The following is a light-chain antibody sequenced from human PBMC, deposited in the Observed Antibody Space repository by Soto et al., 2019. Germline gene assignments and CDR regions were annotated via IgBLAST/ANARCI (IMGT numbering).Light chain of an antibody. CDR1: SSDVGGYNY. CDR3: SSYAGANSVV. J-gene: IGLJ2*01. V-gene: IGLV2-8*01. Sequence: QYVLTQPPSASGSPGQSVTISCTGMSSDVGGYNYVSWYQQHPGKAPKLMIYEVSKRPSGVPDRFSGSKSGNTASLTVSGLQAEDEADYYCSSYAGANSVVFGGGTKLTVL. CDR2: EVS.